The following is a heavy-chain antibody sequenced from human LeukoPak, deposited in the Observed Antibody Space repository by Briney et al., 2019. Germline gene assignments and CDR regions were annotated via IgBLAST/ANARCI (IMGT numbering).Heavy chain of an antibody. D-gene: IGHD6-13*01. CDR1: GVSISSYY. CDR3: AGDRYSSIWSYY. V-gene: IGHV4-59*03. J-gene: IGHJ4*02. Sequence: SETLSLTCTVSGVSISSYYWSWIRQPPGKGLEGIGYIYNDGSTNYSPSLRSRVAISVDTTKNQVSLKLTSLTAADAAVYYCAGDRYSSIWSYYWGQGTLVTVSS. CDR2: IYNDGST.